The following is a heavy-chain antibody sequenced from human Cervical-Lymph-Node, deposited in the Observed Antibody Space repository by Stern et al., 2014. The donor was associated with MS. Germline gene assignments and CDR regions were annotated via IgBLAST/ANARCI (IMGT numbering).Heavy chain of an antibody. CDR2: ITQIFVTA. J-gene: IGHJ4*02. V-gene: IGHV1-69*06. D-gene: IGHD6-19*01. Sequence: QVQLVQSGAEVKKPGSSVKVSCKASGGPFSNYAISWVRQAPGHGLEWIGWITQIFVTANYAQKFRGRVTITADKSTSTPYMELSSLRSEDTAMYYCASLLGRIAVASVDYWGQGTLVTVSS. CDR1: GGPFSNYA. CDR3: ASLLGRIAVASVDY.